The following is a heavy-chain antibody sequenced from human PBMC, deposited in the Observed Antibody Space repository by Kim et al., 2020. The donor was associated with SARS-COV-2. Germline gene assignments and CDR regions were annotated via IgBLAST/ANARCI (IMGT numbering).Heavy chain of an antibody. Sequence: GRFTISRDNAKNSLYLQMNSLRDEDTAVYYCAREGEDAEWELSTTYYFDYWGQGTLVTVSS. CDR3: AREGEDAEWELSTTYYFDY. D-gene: IGHD1-26*01. V-gene: IGHV3-48*02. J-gene: IGHJ4*02.